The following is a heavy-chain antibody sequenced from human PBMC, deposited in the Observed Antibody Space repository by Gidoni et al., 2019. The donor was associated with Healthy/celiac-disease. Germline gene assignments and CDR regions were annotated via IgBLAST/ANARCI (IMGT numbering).Heavy chain of an antibody. V-gene: IGHV3-23*01. Sequence: EVQLLESGGGLVQPGGSLRLSCAASGFTFSSYAMSWVRQAPGKGLEWVSAISGSGGSTYYADSVKGRFTISRDNSKNTLYLQMNSLRAEDTAVYYCAKRPIGSGSYFSAFDIWGQGTMVTVSS. CDR2: ISGSGGST. CDR1: GFTFSSYA. D-gene: IGHD3-10*01. CDR3: AKRPIGSGSYFSAFDI. J-gene: IGHJ3*02.